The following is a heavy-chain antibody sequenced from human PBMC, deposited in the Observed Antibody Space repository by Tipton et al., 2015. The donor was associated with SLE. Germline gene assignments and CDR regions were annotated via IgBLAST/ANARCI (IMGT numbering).Heavy chain of an antibody. J-gene: IGHJ5*02. D-gene: IGHD3-3*01. Sequence: TLSLTCSVSGASVDNYYWNWIRQTPGKGLEWIGYGYISGTTMYNPSLRSRSAISVDTSQNQFSLRLTSVTAADTAIYYCARRRYTSGSYVGYNWFDPWGQGTLVTVSS. CDR3: ARRRYTSGSYVGYNWFDP. V-gene: IGHV4-59*02. CDR2: GYISGTT. CDR1: GASVDNYY.